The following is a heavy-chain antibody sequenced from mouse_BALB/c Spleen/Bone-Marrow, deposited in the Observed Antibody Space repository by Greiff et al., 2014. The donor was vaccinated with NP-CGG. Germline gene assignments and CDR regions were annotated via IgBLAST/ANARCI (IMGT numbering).Heavy chain of an antibody. Sequence: VQLQQSGPELVKPGASVKMSCKASGYTFTSYVMHWVKQKPGQGLEWIGYINPYNDGTKYNEKFKGKPTLTSDKSSSTAYMELSSLTSEDSAVYYCARKVWYYAMDYWGQGTSVTVSS. CDR1: GYTFTSYV. CDR2: INPYNDGT. V-gene: IGHV1-14*01. J-gene: IGHJ4*01. CDR3: ARKVWYYAMDY. D-gene: IGHD2-10*02.